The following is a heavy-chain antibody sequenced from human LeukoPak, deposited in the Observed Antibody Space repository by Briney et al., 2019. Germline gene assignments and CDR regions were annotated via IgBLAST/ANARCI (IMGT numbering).Heavy chain of an antibody. J-gene: IGHJ4*02. CDR3: ARGIAGATHFDY. V-gene: IGHV4-59*01. CDR2: IYYSGST. D-gene: IGHD1-26*01. CDR1: GRSISSYY. Sequence: SETLSLTCTVSGRSISSYYWSWIRQPPGKGLEWIGYIYYSGSTNYNPSLKSRVTISVDTSKNQFSLKLSSVTAADTAVYYCARGIAGATHFDYWGQGTLVTVSS.